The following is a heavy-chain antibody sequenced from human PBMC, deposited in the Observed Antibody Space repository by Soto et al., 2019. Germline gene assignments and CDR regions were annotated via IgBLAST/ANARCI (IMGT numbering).Heavy chain of an antibody. D-gene: IGHD2-2*02. CDR3: ARAYRCSSTSCYTRANWFDP. J-gene: IGHJ5*02. CDR2: IYYSGST. CDR1: GGSISSGGYY. Sequence: PSETLSLTCTVSGGSISSGGYYWSWIRQHPGKGLEWIGYIYYSGSTYYNPSLKSRVTISVDTSKNQFSLKLSSVTAADTAVYYCARAYRCSSTSCYTRANWFDPWGQGTLVTVSS. V-gene: IGHV4-31*03.